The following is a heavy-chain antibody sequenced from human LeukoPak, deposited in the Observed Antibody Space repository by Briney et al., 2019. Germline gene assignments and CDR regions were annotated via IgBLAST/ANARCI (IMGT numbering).Heavy chain of an antibody. CDR3: ARAAFGVVIRARYFDY. CDR2: ISSSSSYI. J-gene: IGHJ4*02. CDR1: GFTFSSYW. Sequence: GGSLRLSCAASGFTFSSYWMSWVRQAPGKGLEWVSSISSSSSYIYYADSVKGRFTISRDNAKNSLYLQMNSLRAEDTAVYYCARAAFGVVIRARYFDYWGQGTLVTVSS. V-gene: IGHV3-21*01. D-gene: IGHD3-3*01.